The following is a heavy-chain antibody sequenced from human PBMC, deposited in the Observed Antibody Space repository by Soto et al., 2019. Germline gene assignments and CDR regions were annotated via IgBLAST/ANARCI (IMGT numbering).Heavy chain of an antibody. V-gene: IGHV2-5*02. CDR2: IYWDDDK. J-gene: IGHJ5*02. CDR1: GFSLTTSGVG. D-gene: IGHD1-1*01. Sequence: QITLKESGPTLVEPTETLTLTCSFSGFSLTTSGVGVGWLRQAPGKALECLGIIYWDDDKRYNPSLKNRLTISNDTTQNQVGLSMTYMEPVDTATYFCAYRVTYRTYWDVCYFAPWGQGTLVTVS. CDR3: AYRVTYRTYWDVCYFAP.